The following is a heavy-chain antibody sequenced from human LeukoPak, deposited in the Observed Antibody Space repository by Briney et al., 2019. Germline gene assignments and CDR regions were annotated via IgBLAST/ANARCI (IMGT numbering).Heavy chain of an antibody. CDR2: IYYSGST. CDR3: ATTPPVEAQNGWFDP. Sequence: SETLSLTCTVSGGSISSYYWSWIRQPPGKGLEWIGYIYYSGSTNYNPSLKSRVTISVDTSKNQFSLKLSSVTAADTAVYYCATTPPVEAQNGWFDPWGQGTLVTVSS. V-gene: IGHV4-59*12. J-gene: IGHJ5*02. D-gene: IGHD2-15*01. CDR1: GGSISSYY.